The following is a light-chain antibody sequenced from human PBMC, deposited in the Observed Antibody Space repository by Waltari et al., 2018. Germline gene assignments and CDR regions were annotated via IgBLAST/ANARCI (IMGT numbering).Light chain of an antibody. J-gene: IGKJ4*01. CDR1: QSLLHSANHKHY. CDR2: WDS. Sequence: DVVMAQSPDSMAVSLGARAAINCKSSQSLLHSANHKHYLAWYQQIPGQPPKLLIYWDSSQEAGVPDRFSASGSGTDFARTISSLQAEDVTIYYCQQYFYTPRLTFGGGTKVEIK. CDR3: QQYFYTPRLT. V-gene: IGKV4-1*01.